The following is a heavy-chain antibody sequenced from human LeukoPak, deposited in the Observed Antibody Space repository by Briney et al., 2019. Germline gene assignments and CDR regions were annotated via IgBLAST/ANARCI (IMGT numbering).Heavy chain of an antibody. CDR3: VRDEYRDV. V-gene: IGHV4-4*07. CDR2: IHPSGIT. Sequence: SVTLSLTCTVSGASINKDYWAWIRQPAGKGLEWIGRIHPSGITHQNPSLRGRVTMSIDASKNQFSLNLSSVTAADTAVYYCVRDEYRDVWGKGTTVTVSS. CDR1: GASINKDY. J-gene: IGHJ6*04. D-gene: IGHD2/OR15-2a*01.